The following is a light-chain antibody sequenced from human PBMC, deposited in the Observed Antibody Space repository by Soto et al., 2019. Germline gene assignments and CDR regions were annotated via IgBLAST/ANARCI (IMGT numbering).Light chain of an antibody. CDR3: HQYGVLPKT. CDR2: GVS. CDR1: QSISANY. Sequence: EIVLTQSPGTVSLSPGDRATLSCRASQSISANYLAWYQQKPGQAPRLLIYGVSIRATGIPDAGSGSGPDFTLTISRLEPEDFAVYYCHQYGVLPKTFGQGTKVDIK. V-gene: IGKV3-20*01. J-gene: IGKJ1*01.